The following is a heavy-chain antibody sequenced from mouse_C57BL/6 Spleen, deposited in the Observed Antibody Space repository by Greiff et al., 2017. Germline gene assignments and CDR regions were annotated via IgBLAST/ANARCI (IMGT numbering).Heavy chain of an antibody. V-gene: IGHV1-82*01. D-gene: IGHD1-1*01. CDR1: GYAFSSSW. CDR2: IYPGDGDT. J-gene: IGHJ3*01. CDR3: ARGPYYYGSSYGFAY. Sequence: QVQLKESGPELVKPGASVKISCKASGYAFSSSWMNWVKQRPGKGLEWIGRIYPGDGDTNYNGKFKGKATLTADKSSSTAYMQLSSLTSEDSAVYFCARGPYYYGSSYGFAYWGQGTLVTVSA.